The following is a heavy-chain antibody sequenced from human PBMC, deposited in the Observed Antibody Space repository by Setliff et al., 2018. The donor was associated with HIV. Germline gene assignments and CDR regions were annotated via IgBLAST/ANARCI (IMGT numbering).Heavy chain of an antibody. CDR2: MHTSGNT. V-gene: IGHV4-4*07. J-gene: IGHJ4*02. CDR1: GDSISGYY. D-gene: IGHD5-18*01. Sequence: SETLSLTCTSSGDSISGYYWSWIRQPAGKGLEWIGRMHTSGNTNYNPSLKSRVTMSVDTSKNQFSLRLSSVTAADTAVYYCARDQRGYSYGYFDSWGQGTLVAVSS. CDR3: ARDQRGYSYGYFDS.